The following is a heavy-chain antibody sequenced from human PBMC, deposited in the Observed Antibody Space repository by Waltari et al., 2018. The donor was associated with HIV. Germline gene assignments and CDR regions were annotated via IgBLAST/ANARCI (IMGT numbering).Heavy chain of an antibody. Sequence: QVPLVQSGADVKKPGASVKVSCKASGYPLLHYGVRVVRQAPGQGLEWMGWTSTYNLNTNYAQKFQGRITLTRDTSTSTVYMELMSLTSDDTAVYYCAREGFCRGGSCYSGAVDIWGQGTLVTVSS. CDR1: GYPLLHYG. CDR3: AREGFCRGGSCYSGAVDI. V-gene: IGHV1-18*04. D-gene: IGHD2-15*01. CDR2: TSTYNLNT. J-gene: IGHJ3*02.